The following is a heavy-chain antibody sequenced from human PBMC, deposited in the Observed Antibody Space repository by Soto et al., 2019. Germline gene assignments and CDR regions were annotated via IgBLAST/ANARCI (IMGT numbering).Heavy chain of an antibody. J-gene: IGHJ4*02. CDR3: AHRHRGLAGLFDS. CDR1: GFSLSTSAVG. CDR2: IYGDDDK. V-gene: IGHV2-5*02. Sequence: QITLKESGPTLVKPTQTLTLTCTFSGFSLSTSAVGVGWIRQPPGKALEWLTVIYGDDDKRSSPSLRSRLTITKDTSKTPVVLTMTNMDPVDTAPYYCAHRHRGLAGLFDSWGQGTLVTVSS.